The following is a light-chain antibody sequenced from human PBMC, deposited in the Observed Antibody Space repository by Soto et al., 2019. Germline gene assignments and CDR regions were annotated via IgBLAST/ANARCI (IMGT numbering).Light chain of an antibody. V-gene: IGKV1-39*01. CDR2: AAS. J-gene: IGKJ2*01. CDR3: QQSHSTYT. CDR1: QSISSY. Sequence: DIQMTQSPSSLSASVRDRVTITCRASQSISSYLNWYHQKPGKAPKLLIYAASSLQSGVPSRFSGSGSGTDFTLTISSLQPEDFATYYCQQSHSTYTFGQGTKLEIK.